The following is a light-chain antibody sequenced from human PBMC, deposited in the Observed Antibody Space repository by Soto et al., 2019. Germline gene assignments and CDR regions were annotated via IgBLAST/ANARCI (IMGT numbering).Light chain of an antibody. Sequence: DIQMTQSPSSLSASVGDRVTITCQASQDISNYLNWYQRKPGKAPKLLIYDASNLETGVPSRFSGSGSGTDFTFTISSLKTEDRATYYCQHYDNLPPGVGQGTKGDIK. CDR2: DAS. CDR1: QDISNY. V-gene: IGKV1-33*01. J-gene: IGKJ1*01. CDR3: QHYDNLPPG.